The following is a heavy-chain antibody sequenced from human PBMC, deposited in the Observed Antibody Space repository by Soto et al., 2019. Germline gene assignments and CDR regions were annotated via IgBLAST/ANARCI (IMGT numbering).Heavy chain of an antibody. J-gene: IGHJ4*02. CDR2: INHSGST. Sequence: PAGSLSLTFAVYGVSVSGYYLSWIRQPPGKGLEWVGEINHSGSTNHNPCLKSRVTISIETSNNEFSLKLIAVPAGYTAGYSCARGFGEFLSPFDYWGQGTLVTVSS. CDR3: ARGFGEFLSPFDY. CDR1: GVSVSGYY. V-gene: IGHV4-34*01. D-gene: IGHD3-10*01.